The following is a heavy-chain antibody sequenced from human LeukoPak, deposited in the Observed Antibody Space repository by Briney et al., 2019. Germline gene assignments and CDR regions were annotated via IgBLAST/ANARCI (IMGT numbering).Heavy chain of an antibody. CDR2: IKREVAGGTE. D-gene: IGHD3-22*01. Sequence: GGSIRLSSVASGFSLSSTWMSWVRQAPGQGLEWVGRIKREVAGGTESYAPHVKGRFTISRDDSKNRLYLQMNSLQTEDTGVYYCTADVSDSSGYCHDYWGQGTQVTVSS. CDR3: TADVSDSSGYCHDY. J-gene: IGHJ4*02. CDR1: GFSLSSTW. V-gene: IGHV3-15*01.